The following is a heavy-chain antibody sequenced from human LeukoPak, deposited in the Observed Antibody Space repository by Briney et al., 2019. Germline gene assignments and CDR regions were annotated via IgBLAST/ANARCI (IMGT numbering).Heavy chain of an antibody. CDR3: ARVAYCSSTSCYTAPFRAPDY. V-gene: IGHV3-21*01. CDR2: ISSSSSYI. Sequence: PGGSLRLSGAASGFTFSSYSMNWVRQAPGKGLEWVSSISSSSSYIYYADSVKGRFTISRDNAKNSLYLQMNSLRAEDTAVYYCARVAYCSSTSCYTAPFRAPDYWGQGTLVTVSS. D-gene: IGHD2-2*02. CDR1: GFTFSSYS. J-gene: IGHJ4*02.